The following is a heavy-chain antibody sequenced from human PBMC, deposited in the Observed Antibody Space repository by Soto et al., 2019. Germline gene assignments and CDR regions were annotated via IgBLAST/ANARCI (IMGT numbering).Heavy chain of an antibody. V-gene: IGHV1-2*02. Sequence: ASVKVSCKASGYTFNGYYIHWVRQAPGQGLDWMGYINPNSGGTKYAQKFQGRVTMTSDTSISTAYMELSSLRSDDTAVYFCAREVGGTDYAMDVCGQGTKATVSS. J-gene: IGHJ6*02. CDR3: AREVGGTDYAMDV. D-gene: IGHD6-19*01. CDR1: GYTFNGYY. CDR2: INPNSGGT.